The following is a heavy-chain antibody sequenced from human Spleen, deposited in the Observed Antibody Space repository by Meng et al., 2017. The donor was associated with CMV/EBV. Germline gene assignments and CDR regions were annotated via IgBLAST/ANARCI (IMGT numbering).Heavy chain of an antibody. CDR3: ARDGGPALIVDY. Sequence: SCKPSGYTFTNYGISWVRQAPGQGLEWMGWISASNGDTKYPQNLQDRVTMTTETSTSTAYMELRSLRSDDTAVYYCARDGGPALIVDYWGQGTLVTVSS. CDR2: ISASNGDT. CDR1: GYTFTNYG. J-gene: IGHJ4*02. V-gene: IGHV1-18*01. D-gene: IGHD2-2*01.